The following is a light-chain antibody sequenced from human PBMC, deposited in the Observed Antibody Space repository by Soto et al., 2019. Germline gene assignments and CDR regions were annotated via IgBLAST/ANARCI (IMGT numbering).Light chain of an antibody. CDR2: GNS. CDR1: SSNIGAGYD. J-gene: IGLJ2*01. Sequence: HSVLTQPPSVSGAPGQRVTISCTGSSSNIGAGYDIHWYQQLPGTAPKLLIFGNSKRPSGVPDRFSGSKSGTSGSLAITGLQAEDEADYYCQSYDSSLSGVVFGGGTKVTVL. CDR3: QSYDSSLSGVV. V-gene: IGLV1-40*01.